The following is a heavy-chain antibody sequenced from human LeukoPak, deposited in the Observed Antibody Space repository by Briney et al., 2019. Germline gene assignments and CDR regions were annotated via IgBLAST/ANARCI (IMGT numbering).Heavy chain of an antibody. V-gene: IGHV3-7*01. CDR3: TRGDGAFDI. J-gene: IGHJ3*02. CDR2: MNHDGSEK. Sequence: GGSLRLSCAASGFTFSSYWMNWVRQAPGKGLEWVANMNHDGSEKYYIDSVKGRFTISRDNAKNSLYLQMNSLRAEDSAVYYCTRGDGAFDIWGRGTMVTVSS. CDR1: GFTFSSYW.